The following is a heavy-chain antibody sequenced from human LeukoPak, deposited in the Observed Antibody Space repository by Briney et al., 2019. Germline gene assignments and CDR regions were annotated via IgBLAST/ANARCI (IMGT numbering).Heavy chain of an antibody. CDR3: ARDNVAYCGPNCPNFDY. Sequence: GGSLTLSCAVSGFTFSNYWMSWVRQAPGKGLEWVAHIKEDGSEQYYVDSVKGRFIICRDDDKNSLYLQMNSLRAEDTAVYYCARDNVAYCGPNCPNFDYWGQGTLVTVSS. D-gene: IGHD2-21*01. CDR2: IKEDGSEQ. J-gene: IGHJ4*02. V-gene: IGHV3-7*01. CDR1: GFTFSNYW.